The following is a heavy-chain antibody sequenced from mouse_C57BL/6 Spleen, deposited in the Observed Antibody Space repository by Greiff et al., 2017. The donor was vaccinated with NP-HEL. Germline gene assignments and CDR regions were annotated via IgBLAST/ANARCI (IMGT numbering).Heavy chain of an antibody. D-gene: IGHD2-10*01. J-gene: IGHJ3*01. CDR1: GYTFTSYT. Sequence: VQLQQSGAELARTGASVKMSCKASGYTFTSYTMHWVKQRPGQGLEWIGYINPSSGYTKYNQKFKDKATLTADKSSSTAYMQLSSLTSEDSAVYYCARADISAYSWFAYYGQGTLVTVSA. CDR2: INPSSGYT. V-gene: IGHV1-4*01. CDR3: ARADISAYSWFAY.